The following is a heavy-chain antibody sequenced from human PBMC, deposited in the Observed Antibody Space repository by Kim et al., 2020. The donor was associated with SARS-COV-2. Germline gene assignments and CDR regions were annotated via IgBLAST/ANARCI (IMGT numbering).Heavy chain of an antibody. CDR3: AKHSLYCGADSCPVSPLNY. CDR1: GFTFSSYA. J-gene: IGHJ4*02. V-gene: IGHV3-23*01. Sequence: GGSLRLSCAASGFTFSSYAMSWVRQAPGKGLEWVSGISGSGGSTYFADSVKGRFTISRDNSKNTLYLQMNSLRAEDTAVYYCAKHSLYCGADSCPVSPLNYWGQGTLVTVSS. D-gene: IGHD2-21*01. CDR2: ISGSGGST.